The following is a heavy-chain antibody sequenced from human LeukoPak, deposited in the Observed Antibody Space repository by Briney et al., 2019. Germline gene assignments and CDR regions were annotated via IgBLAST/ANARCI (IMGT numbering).Heavy chain of an antibody. J-gene: IGHJ4*02. D-gene: IGHD3-22*01. V-gene: IGHV5-51*01. Sequence: GESLKISCKGSGYSFTSYWIGWVRQMPGKGLEWMGIIYPGDSTPRYIPSFQGQVTMSADKSINTAYLEWSSLKASDTAMYYCARSLPGDTSGYYYCDYWGQGTLVTVSS. CDR1: GYSFTSYW. CDR2: IYPGDSTP. CDR3: ARSLPGDTSGYYYCDY.